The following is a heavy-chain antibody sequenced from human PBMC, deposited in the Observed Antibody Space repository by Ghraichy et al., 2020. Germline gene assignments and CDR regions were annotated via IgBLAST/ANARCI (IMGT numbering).Heavy chain of an antibody. Sequence: ESLNISCTVSGGCISSYYWSWIRQPPGKGLEWIGYIYYSGSTNYNPSLKSRVTISVDTSKNQFSLKLSSVTAADTAVYYCARESYGSGSYYYYYYMDVWGKGTTVTVSS. J-gene: IGHJ6*03. CDR3: ARESYGSGSYYYYYYMDV. CDR1: GGCISSYY. V-gene: IGHV4-59*01. D-gene: IGHD3-10*01. CDR2: IYYSGST.